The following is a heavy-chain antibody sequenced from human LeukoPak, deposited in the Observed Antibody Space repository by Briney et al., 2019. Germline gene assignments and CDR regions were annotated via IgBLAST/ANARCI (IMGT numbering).Heavy chain of an antibody. D-gene: IGHD3-10*01. CDR3: VRDRVDGSGSQFDS. V-gene: IGHV3-30*04. CDR2: ISYDGSNE. CDR1: RFTFSSFA. Sequence: GGSLRLSCAASRFTFSSFAMHWVRQAPGKGLEWVAVISYDGSNEYYTDSVKGRFTISRDNAMDTLYPQMNSLRADDTAVYYCVRDRVDGSGSQFDSWGQGSLVIVSS. J-gene: IGHJ4*02.